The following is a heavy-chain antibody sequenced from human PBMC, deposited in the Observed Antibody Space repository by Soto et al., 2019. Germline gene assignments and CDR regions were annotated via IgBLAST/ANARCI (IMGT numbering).Heavy chain of an antibody. CDR3: ARWRSGYYWFYFAH. D-gene: IGHD5-12*01. J-gene: IGHJ4*02. CDR2: IQDDGSKK. V-gene: IGHV3-33*01. Sequence: QVQLVESGGGVVQPGRSLRLSCVASGFTFSNYGMLWVRQAPGKGLEWVAVIQDDGSKKYYADSMWGRFTISRDNSKDTEYLQMTSLRAEDTAVYYCARWRSGYYWFYFAHWGQGTLVTVSS. CDR1: GFTFSNYG.